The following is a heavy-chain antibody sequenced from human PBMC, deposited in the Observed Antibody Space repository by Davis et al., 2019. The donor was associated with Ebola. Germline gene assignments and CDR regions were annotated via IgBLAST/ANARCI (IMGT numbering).Heavy chain of an antibody. Sequence: ASVKVSCKASGYTFTSYGITWVRQAPGQGLEWMGWINPHNGNTNYAQNVQGRVTMTTDTSTSTAYMEVGILRSDDTAVYYCARELTIFGYNYFDYWGQGTLVTVSS. J-gene: IGHJ4*02. CDR2: INPHNGNT. CDR3: ARELTIFGYNYFDY. D-gene: IGHD3-3*01. CDR1: GYTFTSYG. V-gene: IGHV1-18*04.